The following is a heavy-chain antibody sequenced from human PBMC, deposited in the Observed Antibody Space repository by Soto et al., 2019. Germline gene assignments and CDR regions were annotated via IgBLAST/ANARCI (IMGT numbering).Heavy chain of an antibody. J-gene: IGHJ4*02. V-gene: IGHV1-69*13. D-gene: IGHD3-22*01. CDR2: IIPIFGTA. CDR3: ARHPLVSDSSGYYFPALDY. CDR1: GGTFSSYA. Sequence: GASVKVSCKASGGTFSSYAISWVRQAPGQGLEWMGGIIPIFGTANYAQKFQGRVTITADESTSTAYMELSSLRSEDTAMYYCARHPLVSDSSGYYFPALDYWGQGTLVTVSS.